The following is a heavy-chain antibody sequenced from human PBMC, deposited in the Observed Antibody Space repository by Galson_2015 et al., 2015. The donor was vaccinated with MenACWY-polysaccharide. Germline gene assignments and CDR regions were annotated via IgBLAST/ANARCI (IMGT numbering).Heavy chain of an antibody. D-gene: IGHD3-3*01. CDR1: GFTFTSYA. Sequence: SLRLSCAASGFTFTSYAMSWVRQAPGKGLEWVSAIRNSGTNTYYADSVKGRFTISRDNSNNTLYLQMNSLRAEDTAVYYCEKDSTDFWSVSGRFDYWGQGTLVTVSS. CDR3: EKDSTDFWSVSGRFDY. CDR2: IRNSGTNT. V-gene: IGHV3-23*01. J-gene: IGHJ4*02.